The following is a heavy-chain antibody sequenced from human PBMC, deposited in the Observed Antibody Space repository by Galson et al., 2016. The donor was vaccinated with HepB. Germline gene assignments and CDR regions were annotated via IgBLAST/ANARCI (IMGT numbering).Heavy chain of an antibody. CDR1: GGSIDSYS. CDR3: ARGPSGSYARWFDP. D-gene: IGHD1-26*01. V-gene: IGHV4-59*01. CDR2: IYDSGTT. J-gene: IGHJ5*02. Sequence: SETLSLTCTVSGGSIDSYSWNWIRQPPGKGVEWIGYIYDSGTTNYNPSLKSRVTISVDTSKNQFSLNLSSVTAADTAVYYCARGPSGSYARWFDPWGQGALATVSS.